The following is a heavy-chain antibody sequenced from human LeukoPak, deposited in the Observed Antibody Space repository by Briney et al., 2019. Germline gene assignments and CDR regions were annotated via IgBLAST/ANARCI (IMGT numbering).Heavy chain of an antibody. CDR3: ATQPEVLLWFGDH. Sequence: GGSLRLSCAASGFTFSSYAMSWVRRAPGKGLEWVSAISGSGGSTYYADSVKGRFTISRDNSKNTLYLQMNSLRAEDTAVYYCATQPEVLLWFGDHWGQGTLVTVSS. V-gene: IGHV3-23*01. CDR2: ISGSGGST. J-gene: IGHJ4*02. D-gene: IGHD3-10*01. CDR1: GFTFSSYA.